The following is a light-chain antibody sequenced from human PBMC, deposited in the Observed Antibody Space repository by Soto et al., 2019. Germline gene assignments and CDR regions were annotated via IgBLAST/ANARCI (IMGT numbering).Light chain of an antibody. CDR1: QSVSSN. CDR2: ATS. J-gene: IGKJ4*01. V-gene: IGKV3-15*01. Sequence: IVMSQSPATLSVSPGERDSLSCRASQSVSSNLAWYQQKPGQTPRLLIYATSTRATGIPARFSGSGSGTEFTLTISSLQSEDFAVYYCQHYNNWPLTFGGGTKVDI. CDR3: QHYNNWPLT.